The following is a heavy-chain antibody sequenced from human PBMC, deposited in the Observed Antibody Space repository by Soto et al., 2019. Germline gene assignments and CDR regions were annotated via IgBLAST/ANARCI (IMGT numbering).Heavy chain of an antibody. V-gene: IGHV3-9*01. J-gene: IGHJ5*02. CDR1: GFTFDNCG. CDR3: VQGRYPTMATPLDH. Sequence: GGSLRLSCAASGFTFDNCGMHWVRQAPGKGLEWVSGISWDSGTIGYADSVKGRFIISRDDAKNSLYLQMNSLRGEDTALYYCVQGRYPTMATPLDHWGQGTLVTVSS. D-gene: IGHD5-12*01. CDR2: ISWDSGTI.